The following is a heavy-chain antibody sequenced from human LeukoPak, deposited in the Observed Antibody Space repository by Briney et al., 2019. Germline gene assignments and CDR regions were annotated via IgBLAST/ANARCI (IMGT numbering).Heavy chain of an antibody. J-gene: IGHJ2*01. CDR1: GFSFRNYG. CDR2: ISDDGRNK. D-gene: IGHD5-18*01. V-gene: IGHV3-30*03. CDR3: ARDADTATIIYWYFDL. Sequence: PGGPLRLSCAASGFSFRNYGMHWVRQAPGKGLEWVAVISDDGRNKYYADSVRGRFTISRDNSKNMLYLQMNNLRPEDTAVYHCARDADTATIIYWYFDLWGRGTLVTVSS.